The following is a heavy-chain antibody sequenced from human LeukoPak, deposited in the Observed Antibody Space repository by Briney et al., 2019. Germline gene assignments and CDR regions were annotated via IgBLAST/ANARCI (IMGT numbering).Heavy chain of an antibody. CDR3: ARAYCGGDCYGAGYYYMDV. V-gene: IGHV1-69*05. D-gene: IGHD2-21*02. CDR1: GGTFSSYA. J-gene: IGHJ6*03. CDR2: IIPIFGTA. Sequence: ASVKVSCKASGGTFSSYAISWVRQAPGQGLEWMGRIIPIFGTANYAQKFQGRVTIITDESTSTAYMELSSLRSEDTAVYYCARAYCGGDCYGAGYYYMDVWGTGTTVTVSS.